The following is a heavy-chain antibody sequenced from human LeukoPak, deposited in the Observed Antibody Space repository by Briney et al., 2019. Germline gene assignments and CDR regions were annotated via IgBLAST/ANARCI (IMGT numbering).Heavy chain of an antibody. V-gene: IGHV3-74*01. Sequence: GGSLRLSCAPPGFTSRTYWIHWVRQAPGKELVWVSRINSDGSTTNYADSVKGRFTISREKAENTVYLQMNNRTDRETALYYCARGGLYRFGYLDNWGQGTLVTVSS. D-gene: IGHD3-10*01. CDR1: GFTSRTYW. CDR3: ARGGLYRFGYLDN. CDR2: INSDGSTT. J-gene: IGHJ4*02.